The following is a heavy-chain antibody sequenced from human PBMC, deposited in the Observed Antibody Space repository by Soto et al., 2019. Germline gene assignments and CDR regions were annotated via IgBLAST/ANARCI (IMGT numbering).Heavy chain of an antibody. CDR2: ISAYNGNT. D-gene: IGHD6-19*01. V-gene: IGHV1-18*01. CDR1: GYTFNSYG. Sequence: ASVKVSCKASGYTFNSYGISWLRQDPGQGLEWMGWISAYNGNTNYAQKLQGRVTMTTDTSTSTAYMELRSLRSDDTAVYYCARDSSGWDYYYYYGMEVWGQGTTVTVSS. CDR3: ARDSSGWDYYYYYGMEV. J-gene: IGHJ6*02.